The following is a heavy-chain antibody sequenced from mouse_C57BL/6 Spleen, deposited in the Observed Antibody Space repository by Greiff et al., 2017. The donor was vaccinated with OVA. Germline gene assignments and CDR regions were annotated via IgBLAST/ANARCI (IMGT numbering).Heavy chain of an antibody. V-gene: IGHV1-69*01. CDR3: ALLPGYAMDY. Sequence: QVQLQQPGAELVMPGASVKLSCKASGYTFTSYWMHWVKQRPGQGLEWIGEIDPSDSYTNYNQKFKGKSTLTVDKSSSTAYMQLSSLTSEDSAVYYCALLPGYAMDYWGQGTSVTVSS. CDR2: IDPSDSYT. D-gene: IGHD2-10*01. CDR1: GYTFTSYW. J-gene: IGHJ4*01.